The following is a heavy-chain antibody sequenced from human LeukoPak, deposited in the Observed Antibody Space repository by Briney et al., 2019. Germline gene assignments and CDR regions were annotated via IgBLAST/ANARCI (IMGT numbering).Heavy chain of an antibody. J-gene: IGHJ5*02. Sequence: SETLSLTCTVSGGSVSSYYWSWIRQPPGKALEWIGYISYSGSTNYNPSLKSRVTISLDTSKNQLSLRLTSITAADTAVYYCGRDYLGRNWFDPWGQGTLVTVSS. CDR1: GGSVSSYY. CDR3: GRDYLGRNWFDP. CDR2: ISYSGST. D-gene: IGHD3-16*01. V-gene: IGHV4-59*02.